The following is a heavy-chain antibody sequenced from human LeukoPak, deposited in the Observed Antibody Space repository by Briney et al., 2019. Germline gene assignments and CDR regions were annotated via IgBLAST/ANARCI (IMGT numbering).Heavy chain of an antibody. Sequence: PGGSLRLSCAASGFTFSTYWMSWVRQAPGRGLEWVAKINEDGSERYYVDSVKGRFTISRDNAKNSLYLQMNSLRAEDTAVYYCARVVVRRVYDYWGQGTLVTASS. CDR3: ARVVVRRVYDY. V-gene: IGHV3-7*01. D-gene: IGHD2-15*01. CDR1: GFTFSTYW. CDR2: INEDGSER. J-gene: IGHJ4*02.